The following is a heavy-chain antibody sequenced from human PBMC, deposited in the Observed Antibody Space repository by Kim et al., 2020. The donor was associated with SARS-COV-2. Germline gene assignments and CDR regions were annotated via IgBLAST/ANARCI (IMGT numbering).Heavy chain of an antibody. Sequence: SVKVSCKASGGTFSSYAISWVRQAPGQGLEWMGGIIPIFGTANYAQKFQGRVTITADESTSTAYMELSSLRSEDTAVYYCARSIAAAGSRVWFDPWGQGTLVTVSS. J-gene: IGHJ5*02. V-gene: IGHV1-69*13. D-gene: IGHD6-13*01. CDR3: ARSIAAAGSRVWFDP. CDR2: IIPIFGTA. CDR1: GGTFSSYA.